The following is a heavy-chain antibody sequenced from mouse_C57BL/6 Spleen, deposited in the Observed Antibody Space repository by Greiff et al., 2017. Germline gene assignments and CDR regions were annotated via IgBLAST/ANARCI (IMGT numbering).Heavy chain of an antibody. Sequence: EIQLQQSGAELVKPGASVKLSCTASGFTFTDYYMHWVKQRTEQGLEWIGRIDPEDGETNYAPKFQGKATITADKSSNTAYLQLSSLTSEDSAVYYCARDGKDYYAMDYWGQGTSVTVSS. CDR2: IDPEDGET. V-gene: IGHV14-2*01. J-gene: IGHJ4*01. CDR1: GFTFTDYY. D-gene: IGHD2-1*01. CDR3: ARDGKDYYAMDY.